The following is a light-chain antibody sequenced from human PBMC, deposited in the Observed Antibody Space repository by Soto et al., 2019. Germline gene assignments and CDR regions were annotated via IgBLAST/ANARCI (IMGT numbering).Light chain of an antibody. CDR3: QQFAGS. Sequence: EILLTQSPGTLSLSPGERATLSCRASQSVSPSSLAWYQQRPGQSPRLLIYGASSRATGIPDRISGRGSGTDFTLIISRLEPEDFAVYYCQQFAGSVGGGTKVDSK. V-gene: IGKV3-20*01. CDR2: GAS. J-gene: IGKJ4*01. CDR1: QSVSPSS.